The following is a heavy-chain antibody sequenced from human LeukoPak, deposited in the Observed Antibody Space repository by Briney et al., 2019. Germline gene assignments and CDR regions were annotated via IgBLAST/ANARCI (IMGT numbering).Heavy chain of an antibody. D-gene: IGHD7-27*01. J-gene: IGHJ5*02. CDR1: GFTFSSYS. CDR2: ISSSSSYI. CDR3: ARRKLGAQNWFDP. V-gene: IGHV3-21*01. Sequence: PGGSVRLSCAASGFTFSSYSMNWVRQAPGKGLEWVSSISSSSSYIYYADSVKGRFTISRDNAKNSLYLQMNSLRAEDTAVYYCARRKLGAQNWFDPWGQGTLVTVSS.